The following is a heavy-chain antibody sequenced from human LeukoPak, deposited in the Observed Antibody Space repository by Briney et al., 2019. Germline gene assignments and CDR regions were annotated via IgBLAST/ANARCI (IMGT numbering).Heavy chain of an antibody. V-gene: IGHV3-9*01. D-gene: IGHD6-13*01. CDR3: ATDSSSWYYFDY. Sequence: PGGSLRLSCATSGFTFSSYAMSWVRQAPGKGLEWVSGISWNSGSIGYADSVKGRFTISRDNAKNSLYLQMNSLRAEDTAVYYCATDSSSWYYFDYWGQGTLVTVSS. CDR1: GFTFSSYA. J-gene: IGHJ4*02. CDR2: ISWNSGSI.